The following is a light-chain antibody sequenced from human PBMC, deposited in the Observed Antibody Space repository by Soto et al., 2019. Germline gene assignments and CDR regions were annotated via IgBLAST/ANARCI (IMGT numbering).Light chain of an antibody. CDR2: KAS. J-gene: IGKJ2*01. V-gene: IGKV1-5*03. CDR3: KQYQSFPYT. Sequence: DIQMTQSPSTLSASVGDRVTITCRASQSISIGLAWYQQKPGKAPNLLIYKASRLESGVTSRFSGSGSGTEFTLGISSLQPDDFATYYCKQYQSFPYTFGRGTKVEVK. CDR1: QSISIG.